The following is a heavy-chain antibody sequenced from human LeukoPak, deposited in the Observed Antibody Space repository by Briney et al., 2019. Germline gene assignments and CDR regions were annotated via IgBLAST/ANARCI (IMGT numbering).Heavy chain of an antibody. CDR2: IYTSGST. CDR1: GGSLSSYY. CDR3: ARGKAAAGTVSWFDP. J-gene: IGHJ5*02. D-gene: IGHD6-13*01. V-gene: IGHV4-4*07. Sequence: SETLSLTCTVSGGSLSSYYWSWIRQTAGKGLEWIGRIYTSGSTNYNPSLKSRVTMSVDTSKNQFSLKLSSVTAADTAVYYCARGKAAAGTVSWFDPWGQGTLVTVAS.